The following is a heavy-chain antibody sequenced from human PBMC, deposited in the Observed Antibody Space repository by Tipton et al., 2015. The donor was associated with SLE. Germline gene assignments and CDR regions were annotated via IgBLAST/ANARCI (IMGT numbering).Heavy chain of an antibody. CDR1: GFTFEDYG. D-gene: IGHD6-25*01. V-gene: IGHV3-20*04. J-gene: IGHJ3*02. Sequence: QLVQSGGGLVKPGGSLRLSCAASGFTFEDYGMTWVRQAPGKGLEWVSGINWNGGSTGYADSVKGRFTISRDNAKNSLYLQMNSLRAEDTALYYCARDQSGLAFDIWGQGTMVTVSS. CDR3: ARDQSGLAFDI. CDR2: INWNGGST.